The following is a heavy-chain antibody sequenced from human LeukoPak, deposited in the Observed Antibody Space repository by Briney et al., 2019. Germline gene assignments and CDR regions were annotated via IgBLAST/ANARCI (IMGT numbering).Heavy chain of an antibody. CDR2: ISGSGGGT. CDR1: GFTFSSYG. J-gene: IGHJ4*02. V-gene: IGHV3-23*01. D-gene: IGHD6-13*01. Sequence: GGSLRLYCVASGFTFSSYGMTWVRQAPGKGLEWVSGISGSGGGTYYADSVKGRFTISRDNSKNTLYLQMNSLRAEDTAVYYCAKTGGGSWNYFDYWGQGTLVTVSS. CDR3: AKTGGGSWNYFDY.